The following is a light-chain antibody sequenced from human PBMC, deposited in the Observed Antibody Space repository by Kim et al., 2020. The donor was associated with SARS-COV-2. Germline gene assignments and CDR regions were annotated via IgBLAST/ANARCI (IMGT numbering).Light chain of an antibody. V-gene: IGKV1-39*01. Sequence: DIQMTQSPSSLSASVGDRVTITCRASRSISNYLNWYQQKPGKAPSLLIYDASSLQSGVPSRFSGSGSGTDFTLTISSLQPEDFATYYCQQSYSTPPLTFGGGTKLEIK. CDR2: DAS. CDR3: QQSYSTPPLT. J-gene: IGKJ4*01. CDR1: RSISNY.